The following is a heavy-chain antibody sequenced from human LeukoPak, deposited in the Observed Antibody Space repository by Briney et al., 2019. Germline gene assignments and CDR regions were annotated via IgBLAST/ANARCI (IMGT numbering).Heavy chain of an antibody. Sequence: GESLKISCKASGYSFTSYWIAWVRQMPGKGLEWMGVIYPDDSDSRYSPSFQGLVNISADKSISTAYLQWSSLEASDTAMYYCTRATTGIRTIDYWGQGTLVTVSS. V-gene: IGHV5-51*01. CDR2: IYPDDSDS. CDR1: GYSFTSYW. CDR3: TRATTGIRTIDY. D-gene: IGHD1-1*01. J-gene: IGHJ4*02.